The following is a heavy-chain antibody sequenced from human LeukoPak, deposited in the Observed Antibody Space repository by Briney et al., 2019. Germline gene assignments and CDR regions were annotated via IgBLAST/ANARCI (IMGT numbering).Heavy chain of an antibody. Sequence: ASVKVSCKASGYTFTSYGISWVRQAPGQGLEWMGWISAYNGNTNYAQKLQGRVTMTTDTSTSTACMELRSLRSDDTAVYYCARDLNYDILTGYYTDDYYYYGMDVWGQGTTVTVSS. CDR2: ISAYNGNT. J-gene: IGHJ6*02. V-gene: IGHV1-18*04. CDR1: GYTFTSYG. CDR3: ARDLNYDILTGYYTDDYYYYGMDV. D-gene: IGHD3-9*01.